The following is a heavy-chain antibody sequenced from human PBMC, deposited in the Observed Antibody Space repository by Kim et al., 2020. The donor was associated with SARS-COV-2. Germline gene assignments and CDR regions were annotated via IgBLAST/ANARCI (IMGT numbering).Heavy chain of an antibody. CDR2: INPSGGST. Sequence: ASVKVSCKTSGYTFTNYYMNWVRQAPGQGLEWMGIINPSGGSTSYAQKFQGRVIMTRDTSTSTVYMELSSLRSEDTAVYYCARGGYGSGSEGGFGMDVWGQGTTVTVSS. J-gene: IGHJ6*02. CDR1: GYTFTNYY. V-gene: IGHV1-46*01. CDR3: ARGGYGSGSEGGFGMDV. D-gene: IGHD3-10*01.